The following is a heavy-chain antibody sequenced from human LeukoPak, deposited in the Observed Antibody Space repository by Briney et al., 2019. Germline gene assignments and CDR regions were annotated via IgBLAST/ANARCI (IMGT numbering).Heavy chain of an antibody. CDR2: ISYDGNNK. J-gene: IGHJ4*02. V-gene: IGHV3-30-3*01. Sequence: GRSLRLSCAASGFTFSSYAMHWVRQAPGKGLEWVAVISYDGNNKYYANSVKGRFTISRDNSKNTLYLQMNSLRAEDTAVYYCARDKPYFDYWGQGTLVTVSS. CDR3: ARDKPYFDY. CDR1: GFTFSSYA.